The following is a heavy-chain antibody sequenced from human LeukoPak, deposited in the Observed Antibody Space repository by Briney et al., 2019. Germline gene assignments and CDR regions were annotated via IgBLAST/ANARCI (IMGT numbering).Heavy chain of an antibody. CDR3: AKGSYYGEVDY. V-gene: IGHV3-30*18. CDR1: GFTFSSYG. Sequence: PGRSLRLSCAASGFTFSSYGMHWVRQAPGKGLEWVAVISYDGSNKYYADSVKGRFTISRDNSKNTLYLQMNSLRAEDTAVYYCAKGSYYGEVDYWGQGTLVTVSS. CDR2: ISYDGSNK. D-gene: IGHD1-26*01. J-gene: IGHJ4*02.